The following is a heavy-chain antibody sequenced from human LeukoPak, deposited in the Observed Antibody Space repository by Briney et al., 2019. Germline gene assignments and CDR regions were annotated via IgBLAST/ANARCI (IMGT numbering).Heavy chain of an antibody. CDR2: IYYTGT. J-gene: IGHJ4*02. CDR3: ASTRGWKYYFDY. V-gene: IGHV4-59*08. Sequence: PSETLSLTCTVSGGSVTDYYWSWIRQSPGKGLEWIGYIYYTGTSYNPSLKSRVTISADTSKNQFSLKLSSVTAADTAVYYCASTRGWKYYFDYWGQGTLVTVSS. D-gene: IGHD1-1*01. CDR1: GGSVTDYY.